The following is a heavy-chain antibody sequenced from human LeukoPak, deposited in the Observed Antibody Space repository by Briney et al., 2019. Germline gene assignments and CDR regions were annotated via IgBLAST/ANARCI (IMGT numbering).Heavy chain of an antibody. D-gene: IGHD4-17*01. CDR1: GYTFSSYS. CDR3: ARDADGERSY. Sequence: PGGSLRLSCAASGYTFSSYSMNWVRQAPGKGLEWVSYISSSSSTIYYADSLKGRFTISRDNAKNSLYLQMNSLRDEDTGVYYCARDADGERSYWGQGTLVTVSS. J-gene: IGHJ4*02. V-gene: IGHV3-48*02. CDR2: ISSSSSTI.